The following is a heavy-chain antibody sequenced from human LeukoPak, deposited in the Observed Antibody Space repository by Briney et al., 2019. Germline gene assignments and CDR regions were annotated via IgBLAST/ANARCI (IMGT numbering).Heavy chain of an antibody. J-gene: IGHJ6*03. CDR1: GGSISPYY. V-gene: IGHV4-59*01. CDR2: IYYIGST. D-gene: IGHD2-2*01. Sequence: SETPSLTCTVSGGSISPYYWSWIRQPPGKGLEWIGNIYYIGSTNYNPSLKGRVTISVDMSKNQVSLKLSSVTAADTAVYYCARGDCSSASCPPHYYYMDVWGKGTTVTVSS. CDR3: ARGDCSSASCPPHYYYMDV.